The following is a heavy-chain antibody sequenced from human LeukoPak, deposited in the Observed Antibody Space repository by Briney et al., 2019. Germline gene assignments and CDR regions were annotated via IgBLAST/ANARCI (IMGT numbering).Heavy chain of an antibody. J-gene: IGHJ5*02. Sequence: EASVKVSCKASGGTFSSYAISWVRQAPGRGLEWMGWISTYNGDTNYARKLQGRVTMTTDTSTSTAYMELRSLRSDDTAVYYCARDCTRATVTTSGWFDPWGQGTLVTVSS. CDR2: ISTYNGDT. CDR1: GGTFSSYA. V-gene: IGHV1-18*01. CDR3: ARDCTRATVTTSGWFDP. D-gene: IGHD4-17*01.